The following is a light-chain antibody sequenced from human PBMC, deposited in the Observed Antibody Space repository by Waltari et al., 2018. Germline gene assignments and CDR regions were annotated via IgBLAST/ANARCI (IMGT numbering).Light chain of an antibody. CDR3: ASWDDSLNGHWV. CDR1: YSNIGSNV. V-gene: IGLV1-44*01. CDR2: RSD. J-gene: IGLJ3*02. Sequence: QSVLTQPPSASGTPGQRVTISSSGSYSNIGSNVVNWYQQLPGKAPKLLIYRSDRRPSGVPVRFSGSKSGSSASLAIDGLHSEDEADYYCASWDDSLNGHWVFGGGTKVTVL.